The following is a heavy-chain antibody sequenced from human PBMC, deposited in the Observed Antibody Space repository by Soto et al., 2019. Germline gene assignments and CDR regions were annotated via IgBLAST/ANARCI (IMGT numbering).Heavy chain of an antibody. D-gene: IGHD2-2*01. CDR2: ISAYNGNT. J-gene: IGHJ3*02. CDR3: AREYCSSTSCYVGAFDI. V-gene: IGHV1-18*01. CDR1: GYTFTSYG. Sequence: GASVKVSCKASGYTFTSYGISWVRQAPGQGLAGMGWISAYNGNTNYAQKLQGRVTMTTDTSTSTASMELRSLRSDDTAVYYCAREYCSSTSCYVGAFDIWGQGTMVTVSS.